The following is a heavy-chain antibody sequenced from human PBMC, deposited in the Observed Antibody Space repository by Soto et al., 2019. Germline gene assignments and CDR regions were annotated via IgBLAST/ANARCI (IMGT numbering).Heavy chain of an antibody. Sequence: QVQLQESGPGLVKPSQTLSLTCTVSGGSIRSGDYYWSWIRHPPGKGLEWIGYIYYSGSTYYNPSLKSRITKSVDTSKNQFSLKLISVTAADTAVYYCARAQGSGFLVSWGQGTLVTVSS. D-gene: IGHD3-10*01. J-gene: IGHJ4*02. CDR3: ARAQGSGFLVS. CDR2: IYYSGST. CDR1: GGSIRSGDYY. V-gene: IGHV4-30-4*01.